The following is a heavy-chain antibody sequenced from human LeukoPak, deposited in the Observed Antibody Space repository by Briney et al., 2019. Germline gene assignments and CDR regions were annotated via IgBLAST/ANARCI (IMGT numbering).Heavy chain of an antibody. D-gene: IGHD1-1*01. CDR2: ISSSSGAI. J-gene: IGHJ6*02. V-gene: IGHV3-48*04. CDR1: GFTFNTYN. Sequence: GGSLRLSCAASGFTFNTYNMNWVRQTPSKGLEWISYISSSSGAIYYADSVKGRFTIFRDNAKNSLYLQMNSLRAEDTAVYYCARVSGTATGTTRYYYYGMDVWGQGTTVTVSS. CDR3: ARVSGTATGTTRYYYYGMDV.